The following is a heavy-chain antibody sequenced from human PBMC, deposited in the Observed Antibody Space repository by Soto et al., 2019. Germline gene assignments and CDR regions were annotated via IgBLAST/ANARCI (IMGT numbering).Heavy chain of an antibody. D-gene: IGHD3-10*01. CDR1: GYPFTTYY. CDR2: IDPRSGVT. CDR3: ATVDYGIFPC. V-gene: IGHV1-2*02. J-gene: IGHJ4*02. Sequence: SVKVSCKVSGYPFTTYYIHWVRQAPGQGLEWMGWIDPRSGVTVYEQKFQGRVTMTRDTSISTVYMDVSGLTSDDTALYYCATVDYGIFPCWGQGSLVTVSP.